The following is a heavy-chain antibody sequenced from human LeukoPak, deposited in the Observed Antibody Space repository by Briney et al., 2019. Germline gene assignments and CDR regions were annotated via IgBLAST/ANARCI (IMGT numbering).Heavy chain of an antibody. CDR1: SGSFSGYY. CDR2: INQSGST. Sequence: SETLSLTSAVYSGSFSGYYSSWIRQPPGKGLEWIGEINQSGSTNYNPSLKSRVTLSVDPSKNQFPLKRSSVTAADTAVYYCARALAIYSSSGYGWFDPWGQGTLVTVSS. CDR3: ARALAIYSSSGYGWFDP. D-gene: IGHD6-13*01. J-gene: IGHJ5*02. V-gene: IGHV4-34*01.